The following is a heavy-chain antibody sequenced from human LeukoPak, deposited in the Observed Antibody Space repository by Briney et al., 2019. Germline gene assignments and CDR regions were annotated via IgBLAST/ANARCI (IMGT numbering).Heavy chain of an antibody. V-gene: IGHV1-3*01. Sequence: ASVKVSCKASGYTFTSYAMHWVRQAPGQRLEWMGWINAGNGNTKYSQKFQGRVTITADESTSTAYMELSSLRSEDTAVYYCARGSGWYPFDYWGQGTLVTVSS. CDR3: ARGSGWYPFDY. D-gene: IGHD6-19*01. CDR1: GYTFTSYA. J-gene: IGHJ4*02. CDR2: INAGNGNT.